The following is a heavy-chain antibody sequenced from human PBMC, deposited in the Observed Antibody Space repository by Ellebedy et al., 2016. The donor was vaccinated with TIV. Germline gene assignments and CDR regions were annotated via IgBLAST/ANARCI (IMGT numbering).Heavy chain of an antibody. CDR1: GGTFSGYF. V-gene: IGHV4-34*01. J-gene: IGHJ4*02. CDR2: INHSGSI. Sequence: SETLSLXCAVYGGTFSGYFWGWIRQPPGKGLEWVGEINHSGSINYSPSLKSRVTISVDTSRNQFSLKLRSLTAADTAVYYCARRSTVTPDTGIGYWGQGTRVTVSS. D-gene: IGHD3-16*02. CDR3: ARRSTVTPDTGIGY.